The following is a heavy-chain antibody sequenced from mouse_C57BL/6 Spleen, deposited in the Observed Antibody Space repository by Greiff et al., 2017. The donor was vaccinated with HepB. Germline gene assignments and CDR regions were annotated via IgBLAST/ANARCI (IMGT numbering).Heavy chain of an antibody. CDR1: GYAFSSSW. CDR2: IYPGDGDT. Sequence: QVQLQQSGPELVKPGASVKISCKASGYAFSSSWMNWVKQRPGKGLEWIGRIYPGDGDTKYNGKFKGKATLTADKSSSTAYMQLSSLTSEDSAVYFCARMGYDERGFDYWGQGTTLTVSS. V-gene: IGHV1-82*01. CDR3: ARMGYDERGFDY. D-gene: IGHD2-2*01. J-gene: IGHJ2*01.